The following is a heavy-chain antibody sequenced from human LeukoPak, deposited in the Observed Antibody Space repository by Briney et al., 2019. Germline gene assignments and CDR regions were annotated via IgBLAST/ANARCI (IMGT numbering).Heavy chain of an antibody. CDR3: ARALAGTAELDV. V-gene: IGHV1-8*01. D-gene: IGHD1-1*01. Sequence: ASVKVSCKASGYTFTSYDIHWVRQATGQGLEWMGRMNPNNGNTGDAQKFQGRVTMTRDPSISTAYMELSSLRSEDTGVYFCARALAGTAELDVWRKGTTVTVSS. J-gene: IGHJ6*04. CDR1: GYTFTSYD. CDR2: MNPNNGNT.